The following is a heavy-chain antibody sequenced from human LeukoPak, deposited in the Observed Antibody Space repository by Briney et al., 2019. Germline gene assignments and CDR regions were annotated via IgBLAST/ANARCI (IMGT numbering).Heavy chain of an antibody. V-gene: IGHV4-4*02. CDR3: ARAQRITIFGVVIRFDP. J-gene: IGHJ5*02. D-gene: IGHD3-3*01. CDR1: GDSINSLDL. Sequence: SGTLSLTCTVSGDSINSLDLWSWVRQPPGKGLEWIGEMYLSGTTHSNPSVKSRVTISIDKSKNQFFLKLSSVTAADTAVYYCARAQRITIFGVVIRFDPWGQGTLVTVSS. CDR2: MYLSGTT.